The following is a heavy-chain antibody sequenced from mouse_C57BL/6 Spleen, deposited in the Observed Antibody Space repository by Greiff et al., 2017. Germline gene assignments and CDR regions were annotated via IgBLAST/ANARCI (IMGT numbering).Heavy chain of an antibody. V-gene: IGHV3-6*01. Sequence: EVQLQESGPGLVKPSQSLSLTCSVTGYSITSGYYWNWIRQFPGNKLEWMGYISYDGSNNYNPSLKNRISITRDTSKNQFFLKLNSVTTEDTATYYCAREGGNYYGSSPFAYWGQGTLVTVSA. CDR2: ISYDGSN. CDR1: GYSITSGYY. CDR3: AREGGNYYGSSPFAY. J-gene: IGHJ3*01. D-gene: IGHD1-1*01.